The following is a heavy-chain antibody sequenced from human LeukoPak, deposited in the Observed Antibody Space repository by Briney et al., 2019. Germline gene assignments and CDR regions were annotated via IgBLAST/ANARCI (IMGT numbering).Heavy chain of an antibody. D-gene: IGHD6-19*01. CDR1: GFTFSDYF. V-gene: IGHV3-11*04. CDR3: ATSQSSVAGIVGD. J-gene: IGHJ4*02. Sequence: PGGSLRLSCAASGFTFSDYFMTWIRQAPGKGLEWVSYISGSGSNKYYADSVKGRFIISRDNAKSSLYLQMNSLRVEDTAVYYCATSQSSVAGIVGDWGQGTLVTVSS. CDR2: ISGSGSNK.